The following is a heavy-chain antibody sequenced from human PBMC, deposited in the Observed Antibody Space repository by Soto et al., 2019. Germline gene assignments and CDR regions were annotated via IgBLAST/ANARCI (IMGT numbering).Heavy chain of an antibody. CDR1: GFTFSSYA. D-gene: IGHD6-13*01. CDR2: ISYDGSNK. CDR3: ARDRQLYYYYDGMDV. J-gene: IGHJ6*02. Sequence: QVQLVESGGGVVQPGRSLRLSCAASGFTFSSYAMHWVRQAPGKGLEWVAVISYDGSNKYYADSVKGRFTISRDNSKNTLYLQMNSLRAEDTAVYYCARDRQLYYYYDGMDVWGQGTTVTVSS. V-gene: IGHV3-30-3*01.